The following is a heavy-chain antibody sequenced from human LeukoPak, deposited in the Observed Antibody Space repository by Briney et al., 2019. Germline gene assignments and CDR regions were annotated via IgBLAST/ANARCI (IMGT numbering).Heavy chain of an antibody. CDR3: ARTTRADMQSGRTHAFDI. CDR2: IYYSGST. D-gene: IGHD3-9*01. CDR1: GGSISSYY. V-gene: IGHV4-59*01. Sequence: SETLSPTCTVSGGSISSYYWSWIRQPPGKGLEWIGYIYYSGSTNYNPSLKSRVTISVDTSKNQFSLKLSSVTAADTAVYYCARTTRADMQSGRTHAFDIWGQGTMVTVSS. J-gene: IGHJ3*02.